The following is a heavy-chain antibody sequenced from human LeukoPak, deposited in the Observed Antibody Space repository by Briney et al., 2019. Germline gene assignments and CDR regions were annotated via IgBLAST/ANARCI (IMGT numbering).Heavy chain of an antibody. Sequence: PGGSLRLSCAASGFTFSSYSMNWVRQAPGKGLEWVSSISSSSSYIYYADSVKGRFTISRDNAKNSLYLQMNSLRAEDTAVYYCARGGGGRSPILFDYWGQGTLVTVSS. J-gene: IGHJ4*02. CDR3: ARGGGGRSPILFDY. CDR2: ISSSSSYI. D-gene: IGHD2-15*01. V-gene: IGHV3-21*01. CDR1: GFTFSSYS.